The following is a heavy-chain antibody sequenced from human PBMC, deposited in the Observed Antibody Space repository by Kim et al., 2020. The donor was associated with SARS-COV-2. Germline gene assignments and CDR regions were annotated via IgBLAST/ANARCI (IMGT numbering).Heavy chain of an antibody. D-gene: IGHD3-10*01. Sequence: SETLSLTCTVSGGSISSYYWSWIRQPPGKGLEWIGYIYYSGSTNYNPSLKSRVTISVDTSKNQFSLKLSSVTAADTAVYYCARDFTMVRGVRNYYYYGMDVWGQGTTVTVSS. J-gene: IGHJ6*02. CDR2: IYYSGST. V-gene: IGHV4-59*13. CDR1: GGSISSYY. CDR3: ARDFTMVRGVRNYYYYGMDV.